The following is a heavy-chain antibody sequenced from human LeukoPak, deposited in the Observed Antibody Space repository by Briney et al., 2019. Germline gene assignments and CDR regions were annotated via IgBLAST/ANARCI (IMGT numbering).Heavy chain of an antibody. D-gene: IGHD3-9*01. V-gene: IGHV4-38-2*01. CDR2: AYHSGNR. CDR1: GYSISSGYY. J-gene: IGHJ4*02. CDR3: ARGGELRYFDY. Sequence: SETLSLTCAVSGYSISSGYYWSWIRQPPGRELEWIATAYHSGNRYYNPSLRSRVTISVDTSENQFSLSVNTVTAADTALYFCARGGELRYFDYWGQGTLVTVSS.